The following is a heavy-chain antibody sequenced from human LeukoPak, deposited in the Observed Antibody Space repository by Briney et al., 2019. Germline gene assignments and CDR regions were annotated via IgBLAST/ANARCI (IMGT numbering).Heavy chain of an antibody. J-gene: IGHJ4*02. CDR3: ARYCSGGSCDD. V-gene: IGHV3-66*01. CDR1: GFTVSSNY. Sequence: GGSLRLSCAASGFTVSSNYMSGVRQAPGKGLEWVSVIYSGGSTSYADSVKGRFTISRDNSKNTLYLQMNSLRAEDTAVYYCARYCSGGSCDDWGQGTLVTVSS. CDR2: IYSGGST. D-gene: IGHD2-15*01.